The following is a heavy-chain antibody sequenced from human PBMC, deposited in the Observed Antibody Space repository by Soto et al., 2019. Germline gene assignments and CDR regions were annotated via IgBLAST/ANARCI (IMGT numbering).Heavy chain of an antibody. CDR2: ISGSGGST. CDR1: GFTFSSYA. V-gene: IGHV3-23*01. Sequence: GGSLRLSCAASGFTFSSYAMSWVRHAPGKGLEWVSAISGSGGSTYYADSVKGRFTISRDNSKNTLYLQMNSLRAEDTAVYYCAKCDDSSGYYPTPFDYWRQGTLVTVPS. D-gene: IGHD3-22*01. CDR3: AKCDDSSGYYPTPFDY. J-gene: IGHJ4*02.